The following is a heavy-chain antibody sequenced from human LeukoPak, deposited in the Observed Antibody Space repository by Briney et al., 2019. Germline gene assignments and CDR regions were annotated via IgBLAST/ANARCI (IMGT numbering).Heavy chain of an antibody. V-gene: IGHV5-51*01. Sequence: GESLKISCKGSGYSFTSYWIGWVRQMPGKGLEWMGIIYPGDSDTRYSPSFQGQVTISADKSISTAYLQWSSLKASDTAMYYCARVAAGGPYYYYMDVWGKGTTVTVSS. CDR1: GYSFTSYW. D-gene: IGHD6-13*01. CDR2: IYPGDSDT. J-gene: IGHJ6*03. CDR3: ARVAAGGPYYYYMDV.